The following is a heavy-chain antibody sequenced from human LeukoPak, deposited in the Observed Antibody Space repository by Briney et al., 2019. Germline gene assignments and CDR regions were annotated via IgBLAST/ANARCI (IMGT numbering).Heavy chain of an antibody. D-gene: IGHD1-26*01. CDR3: ARGYSATYRIDY. CDR1: GFTCSTYW. CDR2: INCDGNNT. Sequence: PGGSLRLSCAASGFTCSTYWLHWVRQTPGKGLVWVSRINCDGNNTTYTHSVKGRFTISRDNAKNTLYLQMNSLRVEDTAIYYCARGYSATYRIDYWGQGTLVTVSS. V-gene: IGHV3-74*01. J-gene: IGHJ4*02.